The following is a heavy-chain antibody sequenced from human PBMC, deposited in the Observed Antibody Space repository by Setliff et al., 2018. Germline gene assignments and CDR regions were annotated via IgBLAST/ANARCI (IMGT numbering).Heavy chain of an antibody. J-gene: IGHJ4*02. CDR3: ARAPSVELVTIRTNSWFTY. CDR2: ISAYNGNI. Sequence: ASVKVSCKASGYTFTNYGISWVRQAPGQGLEWMGWISAYNGNINYAQKFQGRVTMTTDTSTSTAYMELRSLTSDDSAFYYCARAPSVELVTIRTNSWFTYWGQGTLVTVSS. V-gene: IGHV1-18*01. D-gene: IGHD5-18*01. CDR1: GYTFTNYG.